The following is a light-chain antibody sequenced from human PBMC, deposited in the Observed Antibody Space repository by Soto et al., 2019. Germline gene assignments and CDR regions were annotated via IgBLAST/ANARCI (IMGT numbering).Light chain of an antibody. CDR2: DAS. V-gene: IGKV3-11*01. CDR1: QSVSSY. CDR3: QQRSNWPPT. J-gene: IGKJ1*01. Sequence: EVVLSLSPATLSLSQRERATLSCRASQSVSSYLAFYQQIPGQAPRLLIYDASNRATGIRARFSGSGSGTDFTLTICSLEPEDFTVYCCQQRSNWPPTFGQGTKADNK.